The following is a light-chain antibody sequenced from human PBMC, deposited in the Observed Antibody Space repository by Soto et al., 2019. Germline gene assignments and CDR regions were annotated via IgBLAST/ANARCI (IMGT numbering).Light chain of an antibody. CDR3: QTWGTGILV. CDR2: LNSDGSH. J-gene: IGLJ2*01. Sequence: QSVLTQSPSASASLGASVKLTCTLSSGHSSYAIAWHQQQPEKGPRYLMKLNSDGSHSKGDGIPDGFSGSSSGAERYLTISSLQSEDEADYYCQTWGTGILVFGGGTKLTVL. CDR1: SGHSSYA. V-gene: IGLV4-69*01.